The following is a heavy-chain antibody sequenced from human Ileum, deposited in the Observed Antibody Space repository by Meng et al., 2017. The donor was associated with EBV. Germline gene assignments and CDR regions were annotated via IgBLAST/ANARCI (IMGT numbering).Heavy chain of an antibody. CDR1: GGSISSIY. J-gene: IGHJ4*02. V-gene: IGHV3-23*01. D-gene: IGHD2-2*01. CDR2: ITASGGTS. CDR3: SNLPYTY. Sequence: VQLQESGPGLVKPSGTLSLTCAVSGGSISSIYWWSWVRQAPGRGLEWVSGITASGGTSYYADSVKGRFSISRDNSANTVYLQMNSLRAEDTAVYFCSNLPYTYWGQGTLVTVSS.